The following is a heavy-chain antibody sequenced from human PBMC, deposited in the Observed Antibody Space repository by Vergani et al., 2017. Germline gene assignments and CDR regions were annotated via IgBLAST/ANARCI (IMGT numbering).Heavy chain of an antibody. V-gene: IGHV3-7*01. Sequence: EVHLEESGGGLVQPGGSLRLSCAASGFTFGDYYMAWIRLAPGKGLDWVASIKRDGTETFYVDSVKGRFTISRDNAKTTLYLQMNSLRDEDRGVYYCVRTRSGSCTGGSCYSGWFDPWGQGTLVTVSS. CDR1: GFTFGDYY. J-gene: IGHJ5*02. CDR3: VRTRSGSCTGGSCYSGWFDP. D-gene: IGHD2-15*01. CDR2: IKRDGTET.